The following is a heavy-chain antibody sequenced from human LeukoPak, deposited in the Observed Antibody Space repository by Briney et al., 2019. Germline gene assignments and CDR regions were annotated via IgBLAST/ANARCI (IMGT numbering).Heavy chain of an antibody. Sequence: PGGSLRLSCAASGFMFNKYWMSWVRQAPGKGLEWVAHIKEDGSEKMSVDSVKGRFIISRDNAKNSVYLQMNSLSTEDTAVYYCVRDEGVPTSYRFDYWGQGTLVTVSS. V-gene: IGHV3-7*01. CDR3: VRDEGVPTSYRFDY. J-gene: IGHJ4*02. CDR2: IKEDGSEK. CDR1: GFMFNKYW. D-gene: IGHD1-26*01.